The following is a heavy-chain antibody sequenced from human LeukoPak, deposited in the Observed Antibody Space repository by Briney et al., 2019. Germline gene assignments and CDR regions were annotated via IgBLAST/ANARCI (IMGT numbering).Heavy chain of an antibody. Sequence: GASVKVSCKASGYTFTGYYIHWVRQAPGQGLEWMGWINPKSGGTNYAQKFQGRVTMTRDTSISTAYMELSRLRSDDTAVYYCARDDSFLTTVTDWGQGTLVTVSS. D-gene: IGHD4-17*01. V-gene: IGHV1-2*02. J-gene: IGHJ4*02. CDR3: ARDDSFLTTVTD. CDR2: INPKSGGT. CDR1: GYTFTGYY.